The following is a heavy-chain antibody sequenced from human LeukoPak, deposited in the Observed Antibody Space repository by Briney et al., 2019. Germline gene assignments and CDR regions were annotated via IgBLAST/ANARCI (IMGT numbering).Heavy chain of an antibody. CDR3: ARRRYSVYDFDY. Sequence: GTSLRLSCAASGFTFSSYGMHWVRQAPGKGLEWVADIWSGGSNKYYADSVKGRFTISRDNSKNTLYLQMNSLRAEDTAVYYCARRRYSVYDFDYWGQGTLVTVSS. J-gene: IGHJ4*02. D-gene: IGHD5/OR15-5a*01. V-gene: IGHV3-33*01. CDR1: GFTFSSYG. CDR2: IWSGGSNK.